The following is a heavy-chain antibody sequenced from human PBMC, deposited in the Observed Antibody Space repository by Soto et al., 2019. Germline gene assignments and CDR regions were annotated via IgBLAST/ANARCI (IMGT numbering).Heavy chain of an antibody. CDR1: GFSFNNYA. CDR3: AKDRTVAARNFDY. D-gene: IGHD6-6*01. J-gene: IGHJ4*02. V-gene: IGHV3-23*01. Sequence: EVQLLESGGGLVQPGGSLRLSCAASGFSFNNYAMGWVRQAPGKGLEWVSSISTSVGATYYADSVKGRFTIPRDDSTNTLYLQMNSLRAEDTAVYYCAKDRTVAARNFDYWGQGTLVTVSS. CDR2: ISTSVGAT.